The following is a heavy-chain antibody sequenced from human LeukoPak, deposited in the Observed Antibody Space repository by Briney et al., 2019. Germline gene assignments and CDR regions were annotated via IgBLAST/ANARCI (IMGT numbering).Heavy chain of an antibody. CDR2: ISPGDSES. V-gene: IGHV5-51*01. CDR1: GYTFGSYW. J-gene: IGHJ5*02. Sequence: GESLKISCKGSGYTFGSYWIGWVRQMPGKGLEWMGIISPGDSESRYSPSFQGQVTMSVDKSISTAYLQWSSLKALDTAMYYCARRTTAWFDPWGQGTLVTVSS. CDR3: ARRTTAWFDP. D-gene: IGHD1-1*01.